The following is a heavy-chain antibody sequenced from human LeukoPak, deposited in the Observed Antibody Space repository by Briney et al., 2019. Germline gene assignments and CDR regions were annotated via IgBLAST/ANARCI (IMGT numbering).Heavy chain of an antibody. CDR1: GFTFSIYA. CDR3: AKRGVVIRVILVGFHKEAQYFDS. V-gene: IGHV3-23*01. D-gene: IGHD3-22*01. J-gene: IGHJ4*02. Sequence: GGSLRLSCAASGFTFSIYAMAWVRQAPGKGLEWVSSVSDSGGDAYYADSVKGRFTISRDNSKNTLFLQMNSLRAEDTAVYFCAKRGVVIRVILVGFHKEAQYFDSWGQGALVTVSS. CDR2: VSDSGGDA.